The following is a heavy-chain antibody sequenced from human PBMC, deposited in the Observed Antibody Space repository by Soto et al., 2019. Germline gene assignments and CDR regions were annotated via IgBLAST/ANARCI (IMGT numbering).Heavy chain of an antibody. Sequence: QVKLVQSGAEVKKPGASVKVSCKVSGYTLTELSMHWVRQAPGKGLEWMGGFDPEDGETIYAQKFQGRVTMTEDTSTDTAYMELSSLRSEDPAVYYCATENPTTVTSRGFYYYYYYMDVWGKGTTVTVSS. CDR1: GYTLTELS. J-gene: IGHJ6*03. CDR3: ATENPTTVTSRGFYYYYYYMDV. CDR2: FDPEDGET. D-gene: IGHD4-17*01. V-gene: IGHV1-24*01.